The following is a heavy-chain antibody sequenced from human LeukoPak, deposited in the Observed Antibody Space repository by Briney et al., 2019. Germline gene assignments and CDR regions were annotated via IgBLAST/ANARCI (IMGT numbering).Heavy chain of an antibody. CDR1: GGSISSSSYS. V-gene: IGHV4-39*07. CDR2: IYYPGNT. J-gene: IGHJ4*02. CDR3: AREGFRGYYFDY. Sequence: SETLSLTCTVSGGSISSSSYSWGWIRQPPGKGLEWIGSIYYPGNTYYNPSLKSRVTISVDTSKNQFSLKLSSVIAADTAVYYCAREGFRGYYFDYWGQGTLVTVSS. D-gene: IGHD3-10*01.